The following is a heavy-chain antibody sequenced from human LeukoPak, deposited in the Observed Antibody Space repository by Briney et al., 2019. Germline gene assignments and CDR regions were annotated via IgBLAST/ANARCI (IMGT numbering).Heavy chain of an antibody. J-gene: IGHJ4*02. CDR1: GFTFDDYA. D-gene: IGHD6-19*01. Sequence: GGSLRLSCAASGFTFDDYAMHWVRQAPGKGLEWVSGISWNSGSIGYADSVKGRFTISRDNAKSSLYLQMNSLRAEDTALYYCAKDLGGPIAVAGLDYWGQGTLVTVSS. CDR3: AKDLGGPIAVAGLDY. CDR2: ISWNSGSI. V-gene: IGHV3-9*01.